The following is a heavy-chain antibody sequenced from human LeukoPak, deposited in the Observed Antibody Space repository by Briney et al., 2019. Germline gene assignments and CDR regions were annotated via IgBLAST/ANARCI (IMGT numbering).Heavy chain of an antibody. J-gene: IGHJ4*02. CDR2: INDSGST. CDR1: GGSFSGFY. V-gene: IGHV4-34*01. Sequence: SETLSLTCAVYGGSFSGFYWSWIRQPPGKGLEWIGEINDSGSTNYNPSLKSRVTISVDTSKNQFSLKLSSVTAADTAVYYCARGRAVASDYWGQGTLVTVSS. D-gene: IGHD6-19*01. CDR3: ARGRAVASDY.